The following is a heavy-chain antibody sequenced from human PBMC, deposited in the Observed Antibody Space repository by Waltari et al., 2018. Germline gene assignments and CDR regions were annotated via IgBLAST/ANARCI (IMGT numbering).Heavy chain of an antibody. V-gene: IGHV1-2*02. Sequence: QVQLVQSGAEVKKPGASVKVSCKASGYTFTGYYMHWVRQSPGQGLEWMGSSNPNRGGTNYAQKFKGRVTRTRDTPISKAYMELSRLRADDTAVYDCAMGLYYDCWSGHKMPGDYWGQGTLVTVSA. CDR2: SNPNRGGT. CDR3: AMGLYYDCWSGHKMPGDY. CDR1: GYTFTGYY. D-gene: IGHD3-3*01. J-gene: IGHJ4*02.